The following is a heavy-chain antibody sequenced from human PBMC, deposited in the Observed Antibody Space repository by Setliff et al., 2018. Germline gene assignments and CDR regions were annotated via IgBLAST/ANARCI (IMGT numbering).Heavy chain of an antibody. J-gene: IGHJ4*02. D-gene: IGHD6-13*01. Sequence: LRLSCAASGFTFSSYWVSWVRQAPGKGLEWVANIKQDGSEKYYVDSVKGRFTISRDNAKNSLYLQMNSLRAEDTAVYYCARGVIAAAGIDYWGQGTLVTVSS. V-gene: IGHV3-7*01. CDR1: GFTFSSYW. CDR3: ARGVIAAAGIDY. CDR2: IKQDGSEK.